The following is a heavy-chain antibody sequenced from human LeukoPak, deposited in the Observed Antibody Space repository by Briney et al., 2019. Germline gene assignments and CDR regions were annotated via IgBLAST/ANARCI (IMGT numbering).Heavy chain of an antibody. D-gene: IGHD3-22*01. V-gene: IGHV4-31*03. CDR2: IYYSGST. J-gene: IGHJ3*02. CDR3: AREFSGYSDAFDI. CDR1: GGSISSGGYY. Sequence: SQTLSLTCTVSGGSISSGGYYWSWIRQHPGKGLEWIGYIYYSGSTYYNPPLKSRVTISVDTSKNQFSLKLSSVTAADTAVYYCAREFSGYSDAFDIWGQGTMVTVSS.